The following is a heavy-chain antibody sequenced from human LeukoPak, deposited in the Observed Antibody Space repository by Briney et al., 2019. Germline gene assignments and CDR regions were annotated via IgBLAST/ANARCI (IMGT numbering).Heavy chain of an antibody. V-gene: IGHV1-69*05. Sequence: SVKVSCKASGGTFSSYAISWVRQAPGQGLEWMGRMIPIFGTANYAQKFQGRVTITTDESTSTAYMELSSLRSEDTAVYYCASHLVYGSGSYYNGLGESNYWGQGTLVTVSS. CDR1: GGTFSSYA. CDR2: MIPIFGTA. D-gene: IGHD3-10*01. J-gene: IGHJ4*02. CDR3: ASHLVYGSGSYYNGLGESNY.